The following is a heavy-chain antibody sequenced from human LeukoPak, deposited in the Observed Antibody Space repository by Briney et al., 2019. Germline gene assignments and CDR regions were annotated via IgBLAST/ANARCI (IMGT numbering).Heavy chain of an antibody. CDR2: ISYDGSNK. CDR1: GFTFSSYA. CDR3: ARAIGGWLQLSNDY. Sequence: GGSLRLSCAASGFTFSSYAMHWVRQAPGKGLEWVAVISYDGSNKYYADSVKGRFTISRDNSKNTLYLQMNSLRAEDTAVYYCARAIGGWLQLSNDYWGQGTLVTVSS. V-gene: IGHV3-30-3*01. J-gene: IGHJ4*02. D-gene: IGHD5-24*01.